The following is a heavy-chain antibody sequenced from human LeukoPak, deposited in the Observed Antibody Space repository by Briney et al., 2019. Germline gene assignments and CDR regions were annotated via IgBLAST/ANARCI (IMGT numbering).Heavy chain of an antibody. D-gene: IGHD2-2*02. CDR3: ARDKEFKYCSSTSCYKSGYMDV. V-gene: IGHV3-23*01. J-gene: IGHJ6*03. CDR2: ISGSGGST. Sequence: GGSLRHSCAASGFTFSSYAMSWVRQAPGKGLEWVSAISGSGGSTYYADSVKGRFTISRDNSKNTLYLQMNSLRAEDTAVYYCARDKEFKYCSSTSCYKSGYMDVWGKGTTVTVSS. CDR1: GFTFSSYA.